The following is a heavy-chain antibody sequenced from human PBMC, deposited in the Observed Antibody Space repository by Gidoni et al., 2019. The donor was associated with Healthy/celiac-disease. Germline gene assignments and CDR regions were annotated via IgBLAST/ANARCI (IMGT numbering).Heavy chain of an antibody. CDR3: ARGAARPLPSDYYYYYMDV. CDR1: GFTFSSYG. J-gene: IGHJ6*03. CDR2: IWYDGSNK. D-gene: IGHD6-6*01. Sequence: QVQLVESGGGVVQPGRSLRLSCAASGFTFSSYGMHWVRQAPGKGLEWVAVIWYDGSNKYYADSVKGRFTISRDNSKNTLYLQMNSLRAEDTAVYYCARGAARPLPSDYYYYYMDVWGKGTTVTVSS. V-gene: IGHV3-33*01.